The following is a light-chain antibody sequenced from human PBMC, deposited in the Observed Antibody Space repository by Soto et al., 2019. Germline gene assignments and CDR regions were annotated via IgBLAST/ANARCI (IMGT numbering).Light chain of an antibody. Sequence: IVCSLSPVTLPMYKGEGATLSCRASQSVSSYLAWYQQKPGQAPRLLIYDASNRATGIPARFSGSGSGTDFTLTISSLQSEDFAVYYCQLSNYWPRTFGQGTNVDI. CDR2: DAS. J-gene: IGKJ1*01. V-gene: IGKV3-11*01. CDR1: QSVSSY. CDR3: QLSNYWPRT.